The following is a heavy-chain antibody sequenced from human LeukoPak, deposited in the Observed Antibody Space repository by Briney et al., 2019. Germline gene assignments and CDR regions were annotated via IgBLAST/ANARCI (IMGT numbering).Heavy chain of an antibody. CDR3: ARAYMVRGVITPNALDI. Sequence: SVKVSCKASGGTFSSYAISWVRQAPGQGLEWMGGIIPIFGTANYAQKFQGRVTITADKSASTAYMELSSLRSEDTAVYYCARAYMVRGVITPNALDIWGQGTMVTVSS. V-gene: IGHV1-69*06. CDR1: GGTFSSYA. CDR2: IIPIFGTA. J-gene: IGHJ3*02. D-gene: IGHD3-10*01.